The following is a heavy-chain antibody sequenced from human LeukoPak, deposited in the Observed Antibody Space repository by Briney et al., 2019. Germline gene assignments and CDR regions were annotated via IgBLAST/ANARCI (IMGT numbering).Heavy chain of an antibody. Sequence: VASVKVSCKASGGTFSSYAISWVRQAPGQGLEWMGGIIPIFGTANYAQKFQGRVTMTRDTSTSTLYMELSSLTSEDTAVYYCARDGGYCSTTSCYAFYWGQGTPVTVSS. V-gene: IGHV1-69*05. CDR2: IIPIFGTA. CDR3: ARDGGYCSTTSCYAFY. J-gene: IGHJ4*02. D-gene: IGHD2-2*01. CDR1: GGTFSSYA.